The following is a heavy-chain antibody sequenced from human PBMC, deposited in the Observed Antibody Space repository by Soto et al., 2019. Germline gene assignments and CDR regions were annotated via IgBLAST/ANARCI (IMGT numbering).Heavy chain of an antibody. D-gene: IGHD2-21*02. V-gene: IGHV4-59*01. CDR3: ARGGHVVVVTAAFDY. Sequence: PSGTLSLTCTVSGGSISSYYWSWIRQPPGKGLEWIGYIYYSGSTNYNPSLKSRVTISVDTSKNQFSLKLSSVTAADTAVYYCARGGHVVVVTAAFDYWGQGTLVTVS. CDR1: GGSISSYY. J-gene: IGHJ4*02. CDR2: IYYSGST.